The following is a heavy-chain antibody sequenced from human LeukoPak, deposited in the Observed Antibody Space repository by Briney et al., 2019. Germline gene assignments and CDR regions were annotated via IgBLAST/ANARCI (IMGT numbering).Heavy chain of an antibody. CDR2: IHYSGST. CDR3: ARVLYGSGTYYFDY. Sequence: PSQTLSLTCTVSGGSVSSGSNYWSWIRQPPGKGLEWIGYIHYSGSTSHNPALKSRVTISVDTSKNQFSLKLSSVTAADTAVYYCARVLYGSGTYYFDYWGQGTLVTVSS. J-gene: IGHJ4*02. V-gene: IGHV4-61*01. CDR1: GGSVSSGSNY. D-gene: IGHD3-10*01.